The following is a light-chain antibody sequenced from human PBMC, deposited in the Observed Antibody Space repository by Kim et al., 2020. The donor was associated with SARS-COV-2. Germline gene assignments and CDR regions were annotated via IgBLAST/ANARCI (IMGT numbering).Light chain of an antibody. CDR2: GAS. Sequence: EIVMTQSPVTLSVSPGERVTLTCRASQSISTILGWYQQKPGQAPRLLIYGASTRATGIPARFSGSGSGTEFTLTISSLQSEDFAVYCCRQYNDWHWTFGQGTKVEIK. V-gene: IGKV3-15*01. CDR3: RQYNDWHWT. J-gene: IGKJ1*01. CDR1: QSISTI.